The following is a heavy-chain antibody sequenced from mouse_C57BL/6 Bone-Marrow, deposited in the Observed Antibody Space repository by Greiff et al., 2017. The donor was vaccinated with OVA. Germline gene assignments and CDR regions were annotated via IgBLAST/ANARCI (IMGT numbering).Heavy chain of an antibody. CDR2: IDPSDSYT. CDR1: GYTFTSYW. V-gene: IGHV1-69*01. J-gene: IGHJ2*01. CDR3: ARSPYYYGSSLYDFDY. Sequence: QVQLQQPGAELVMPGASVKLSCKASGYTFTSYWMHWVKQRPGQGLEWIGEIDPSDSYTNYNQKFKGKSTLTVDKSSSTAYMQLSSLTSEDSAVYYCARSPYYYGSSLYDFDYWGQGTTLTVSS. D-gene: IGHD1-1*01.